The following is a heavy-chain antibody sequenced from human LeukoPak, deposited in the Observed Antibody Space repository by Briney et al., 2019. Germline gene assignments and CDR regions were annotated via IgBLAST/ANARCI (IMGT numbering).Heavy chain of an antibody. CDR3: AGGESEYTSSGDFAC. Sequence: GGSLRLSCAASGFTFSTYSMNWVRQAPGKGLEWVSYISSRSTTIYYADSVKGRFTISRDNAKNSLYLQMNSLRAEDTAVYYCAGGESEYTSSGDFACWGQGTLVTVSS. V-gene: IGHV3-48*01. D-gene: IGHD6-6*01. CDR1: GFTFSTYS. CDR2: ISSRSTTI. J-gene: IGHJ4*02.